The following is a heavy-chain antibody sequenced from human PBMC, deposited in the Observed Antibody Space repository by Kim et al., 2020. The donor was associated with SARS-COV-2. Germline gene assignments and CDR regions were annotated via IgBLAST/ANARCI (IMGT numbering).Heavy chain of an antibody. CDR3: AREGGITIFGVIIQPGGYFDY. J-gene: IGHJ4*02. V-gene: IGHV1-18*01. Sequence: ASVKVSCKASGYTFTSYGISWVRQAPGQGLEWMGWISAYNGNTNYAQKLQGRVTMTTDTSTSTAYMERRSLRSDDTAVYYCAREGGITIFGVIIQPGGYFDYWGQGTLVTVSS. CDR2: ISAYNGNT. D-gene: IGHD3-3*01. CDR1: GYTFTSYG.